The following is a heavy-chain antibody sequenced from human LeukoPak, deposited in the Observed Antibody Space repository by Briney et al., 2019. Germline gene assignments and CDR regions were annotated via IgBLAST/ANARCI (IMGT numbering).Heavy chain of an antibody. CDR1: GFTFRSYG. Sequence: GGSLRLSCAASGFTFRSYGMHWVRQAPGKGLEWVAVISYDGSNKYYADSVKGRFTISRDNSKNTLYLQMNSLRAEDTAVYYCAKSHSTAPPNYYYYGMDVWGQGTTVTVSS. CDR3: AKSHSTAPPNYYYYGMDV. V-gene: IGHV3-30*18. D-gene: IGHD5-18*01. CDR2: ISYDGSNK. J-gene: IGHJ6*02.